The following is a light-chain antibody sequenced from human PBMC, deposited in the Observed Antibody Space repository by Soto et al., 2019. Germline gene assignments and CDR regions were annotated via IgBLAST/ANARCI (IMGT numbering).Light chain of an antibody. Sequence: QSVLTQPASVSGSPGQSITISCTGTSSDVGDYKYVSWYQQHPGKAPKLMIYEVSNRPSGVSNRFSGSKSGNTASLTISGLQAEDEDDYYCSSYTSSNTLFGGGTKLTVL. CDR3: SSYTSSNTL. V-gene: IGLV2-14*01. CDR1: SSDVGDYKY. J-gene: IGLJ2*01. CDR2: EVS.